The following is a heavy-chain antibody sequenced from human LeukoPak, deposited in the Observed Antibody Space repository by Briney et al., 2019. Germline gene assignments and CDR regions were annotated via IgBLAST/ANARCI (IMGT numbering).Heavy chain of an antibody. CDR2: ISSSGSTI. J-gene: IGHJ4*02. CDR1: GFTFNTYG. Sequence: GGSLRLSCAASGFTFNTYGMNWVRQAPGKGLEWVSYISSSGSTIYYADSVKGRFTISRDNAKNSLYLQMNSLRAEDTAVYYCARRLRRNYFDYWGQGTLVTVSS. CDR3: ARRLRRNYFDY. D-gene: IGHD4-17*01. V-gene: IGHV3-48*03.